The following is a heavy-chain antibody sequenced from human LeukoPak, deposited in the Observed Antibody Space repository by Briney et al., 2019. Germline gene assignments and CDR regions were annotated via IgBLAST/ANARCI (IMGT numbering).Heavy chain of an antibody. Sequence: SQTLSLTCAISGDSVSSNSAAWNWIRQSPSRGLEWLGRTYYRSKWYNDYAVSVKSRITINPDTSKNQFSLRLNSVTPEDTAVYYCARDPRIAVAGMSGYFDYWGQGTLVTVSS. D-gene: IGHD6-19*01. CDR2: TYYRSKWYN. CDR3: ARDPRIAVAGMSGYFDY. CDR1: GDSVSSNSAA. J-gene: IGHJ4*02. V-gene: IGHV6-1*01.